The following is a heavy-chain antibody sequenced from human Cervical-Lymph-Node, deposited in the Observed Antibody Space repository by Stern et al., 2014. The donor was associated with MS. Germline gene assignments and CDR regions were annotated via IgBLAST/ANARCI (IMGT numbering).Heavy chain of an antibody. CDR2: TNPLFGTT. J-gene: IGHJ4*01. Sequence: VQLGESGAEVKKPGSSVTVSCKASGGTFRNYAITWFRQAPGRGLEWMRDTNPLFGTTNYAQKFQGRVTMTAHESTATAYMELSGLRSEDTAVYYCAGDRHSSGFDHWGHGTLFTVSS. CDR3: AGDRHSSGFDH. D-gene: IGHD3-22*01. V-gene: IGHV1-69*01. CDR1: GGTFRNYA.